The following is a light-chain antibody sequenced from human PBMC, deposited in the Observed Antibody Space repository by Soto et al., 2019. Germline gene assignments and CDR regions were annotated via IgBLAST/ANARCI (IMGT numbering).Light chain of an antibody. CDR3: QKYNKWTQT. V-gene: IGKV3-15*01. J-gene: IGKJ1*01. Sequence: EIEMTQSPATVPVSPVERVTLSYRATQSVSIDLAWYKQKPGQAPRVLIYGASTSATDIPATFTGRGSGTEVTLTISSLQSEDIAVYYCQKYNKWTQTFGQVTKMDIK. CDR2: GAS. CDR1: QSVSID.